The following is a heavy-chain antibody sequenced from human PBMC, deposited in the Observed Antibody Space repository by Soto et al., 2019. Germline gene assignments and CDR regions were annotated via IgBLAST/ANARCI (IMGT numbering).Heavy chain of an antibody. Sequence: SETLSLTCIVSGASFSDANYYWVWIRQPPGEGLEWIGSFYYDGRTYYNASLKSRVTISVDTSKNHFSLMLTSVTAADTAVYYCERRSHIVVAQTWGQGTLVTVSS. V-gene: IGHV4-39*02. CDR2: FYYDGRT. J-gene: IGHJ4*02. CDR3: ERRSHIVVAQT. D-gene: IGHD2-21*01. CDR1: GASFSDANYY.